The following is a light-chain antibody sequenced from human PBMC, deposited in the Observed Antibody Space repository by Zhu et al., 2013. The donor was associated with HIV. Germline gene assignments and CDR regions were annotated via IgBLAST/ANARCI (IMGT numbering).Light chain of an antibody. CDR2: EVT. J-gene: IGLJ2*01. Sequence: QSALTQPASVSGSPGQSITISCTGITSDVGAYNYVSWYQQHPGKAPKLIIYEVTNRPSGISHRFSGSKSGNTASLTISGLQAEDEADYYCCSYAARYRLVFGGGTKVTVL. V-gene: IGLV2-14*01. CDR1: TSDVGAYNY. CDR3: CSYAARYRLV.